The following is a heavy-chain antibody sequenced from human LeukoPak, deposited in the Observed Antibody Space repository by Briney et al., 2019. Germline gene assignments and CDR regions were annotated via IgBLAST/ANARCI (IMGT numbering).Heavy chain of an antibody. CDR2: ISGSGGST. CDR3: AKLSMVRGVIITRSVFDY. J-gene: IGHJ4*02. CDR1: GFTFSSYA. Sequence: PGGSLRLSCAASGFTFSSYAMSWVRQAPGKGLEWVSAISGSGGSTYYAHSVRGRFTLSRDNSKNTLYLQMNSLRAEDTAVYYCAKLSMVRGVIITRSVFDYWGQGTLVTVSS. V-gene: IGHV3-23*01. D-gene: IGHD3-10*01.